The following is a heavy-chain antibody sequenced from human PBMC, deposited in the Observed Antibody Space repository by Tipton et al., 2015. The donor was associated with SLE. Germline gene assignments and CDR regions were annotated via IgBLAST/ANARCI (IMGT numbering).Heavy chain of an antibody. CDR1: GFTFTNAW. V-gene: IGHV3-15*01. D-gene: IGHD5-12*01. Sequence: GSLRLSCTVSGFTFTNAWMSWVRQAPGKGLEWVGRIKSKADGGTIDYVAPVKGRFTMSRDDSKNTRYLQMNSLKTEDTAVYYCIPRGYSGYWGQGTLVTVSS. CDR2: IKSKADGGTI. CDR3: IPRGYSGY. J-gene: IGHJ4*02.